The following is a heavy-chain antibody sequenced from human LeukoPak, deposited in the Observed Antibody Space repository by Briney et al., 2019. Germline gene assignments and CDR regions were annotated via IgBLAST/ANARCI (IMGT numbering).Heavy chain of an antibody. J-gene: IGHJ4*02. Sequence: PGGFLRLSCAASGFTFSSYAMSWVRQAPGKGLEWVSAISGSGGSTYYADSVKGRFTISRDNSKNTLYLQMNSLRAEDTAVYYCAKDLSSYYGSGSYEYYFDYWGQGTLVTVSS. CDR2: ISGSGGST. CDR1: GFTFSSYA. CDR3: AKDLSSYYGSGSYEYYFDY. D-gene: IGHD3-10*01. V-gene: IGHV3-23*01.